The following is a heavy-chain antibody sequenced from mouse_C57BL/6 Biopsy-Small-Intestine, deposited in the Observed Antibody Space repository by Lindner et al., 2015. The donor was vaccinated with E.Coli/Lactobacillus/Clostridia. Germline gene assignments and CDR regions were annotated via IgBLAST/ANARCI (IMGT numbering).Heavy chain of an antibody. CDR2: INPNNGGT. D-gene: IGHD2-2*01. V-gene: IGHV1-22*01. CDR1: GYTFTDYN. Sequence: VQLQESGPELVKPGASVKMSCKASGYTFTDYNIHWVKQSHGKSLEWIGYINPNNGGTSYNQKFKGKATLTVNKSSSTAYMELRSLTSEDSAVYYCASYGYDFDYWGQGTTLTVSS. CDR3: ASYGYDFDY. J-gene: IGHJ2*01.